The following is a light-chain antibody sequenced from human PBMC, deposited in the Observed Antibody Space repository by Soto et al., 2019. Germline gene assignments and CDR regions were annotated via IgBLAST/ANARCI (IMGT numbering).Light chain of an antibody. CDR3: CSYTSSSTRI. J-gene: IGLJ2*01. V-gene: IGLV2-14*01. Sequence: QSALTQPASVSGSPGQSITISWTGTSSDVGHYNYVSWYQQYPGKAPKLMIYDVNTRPSGVSNRFSGSKSGNTASLTISGLQAEDEADYYCCSYTSSSTRIFGGGTKVTVL. CDR1: SSDVGHYNY. CDR2: DVN.